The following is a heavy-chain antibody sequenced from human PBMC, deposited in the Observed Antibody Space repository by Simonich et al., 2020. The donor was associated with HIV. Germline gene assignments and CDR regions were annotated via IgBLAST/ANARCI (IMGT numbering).Heavy chain of an antibody. V-gene: IGHV4-4*02. CDR3: ARDEARIAAAGTQD. J-gene: IGHJ4*02. CDR1: GGSISSSNW. Sequence: QVQLQQWGAGLLKPSGTLSLTCAVSGGSISSSNWWSWVRQPPGKGLEWIGEIYHSGSTNYNPALKSRVTISVDKSKNQFSLKLSSVTAADTAVYYCARDEARIAAAGTQDWGQGTLVTVSS. D-gene: IGHD6-13*01. CDR2: IYHSGST.